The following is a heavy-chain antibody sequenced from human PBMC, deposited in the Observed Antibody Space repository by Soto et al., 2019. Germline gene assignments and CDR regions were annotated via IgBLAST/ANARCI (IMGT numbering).Heavy chain of an antibody. Sequence: QVQLVQSGAEVKKPGASVKVSCKASGYTFTSYGISWVRQAPGQGLEWVGWISAYNGNTKYAQKLQGRVAMTTDTSTSTAYMELRTLRFDDTAVYYCARELARYSGRPDGIDIWGQGTMVTVSS. V-gene: IGHV1-18*01. CDR2: ISAYNGNT. CDR3: ARELARYSGRPDGIDI. D-gene: IGHD1-26*01. CDR1: GYTFTSYG. J-gene: IGHJ3*02.